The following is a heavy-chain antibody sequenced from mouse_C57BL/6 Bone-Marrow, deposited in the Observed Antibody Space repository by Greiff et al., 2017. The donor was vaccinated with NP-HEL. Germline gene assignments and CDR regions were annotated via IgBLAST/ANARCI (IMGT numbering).Heavy chain of an antibody. D-gene: IGHD1-1*01. Sequence: QVQLQQPGAELVRPGSSVKLSCKASGYTFTSYWMHWVKQRPIQGLEWIGNIDPSDSETQYNQKFKDKAKLTVDKSSSTAYIQLSSLTSEDSAVYYCARSITTVVPATGWFAYWGQGTLVTVSA. CDR2: IDPSDSET. CDR3: ARSITTVVPATGWFAY. CDR1: GYTFTSYW. V-gene: IGHV1-52*01. J-gene: IGHJ3*01.